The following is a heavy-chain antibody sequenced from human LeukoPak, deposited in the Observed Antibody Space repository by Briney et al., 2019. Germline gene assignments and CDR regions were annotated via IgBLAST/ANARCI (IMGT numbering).Heavy chain of an antibody. CDR1: GYTITSYG. V-gene: IGHV1-18*01. J-gene: IGHJ3*02. CDR3: ARGPSYDSSGYYYRRKAFDI. D-gene: IGHD3-22*01. CDR2: ISAYNGNT. Sequence: ASVKVSCKASGYTITSYGISWVRQAPGQGLEWMGWISAYNGNTNYAQKLQGRVTMTTDTSTSTAYMELRSLRSDDTAVYYCARGPSYDSSGYYYRRKAFDIWGQGTMVTVSS.